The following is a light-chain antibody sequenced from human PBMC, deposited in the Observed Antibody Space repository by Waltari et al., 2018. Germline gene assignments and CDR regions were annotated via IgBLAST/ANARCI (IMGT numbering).Light chain of an antibody. Sequence: QSVLTQPPSVSGAPGQRLTLSCTDSSSNIGPHHDVHWYRPLPGTAPKLLIYGNKNRPAAVPDRFCGSRTATSAPASITGPEAEDEAAYYCQSYDSGLCGCVFGGGTKLTVL. CDR1: SSNIGPHHD. CDR2: GNK. V-gene: IGLV1-40*01. J-gene: IGLJ3*02. CDR3: QSYDSGLCGCV.